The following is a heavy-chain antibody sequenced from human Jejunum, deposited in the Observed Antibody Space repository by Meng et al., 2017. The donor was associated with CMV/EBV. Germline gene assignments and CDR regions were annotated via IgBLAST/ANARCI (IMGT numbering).Heavy chain of an antibody. V-gene: IGHV4-34*01. J-gene: IGHJ5*01. CDR1: GGSVTAYY. CDR2: VTHSGST. CDR3: AKGRANYFGSKHNYFNS. Sequence: VPTQTGGEGLSNPSGTLSLTCALYGGSVTAYYRTWIRQAPGKGPEWIGEVTHSGSTTYNPSLASRVSISVDKPKKQFSLTLNSVNAADTAVYYCAKGRANYFGSKHNYFNSWGQGTLVTVSS. D-gene: IGHD3-10*01.